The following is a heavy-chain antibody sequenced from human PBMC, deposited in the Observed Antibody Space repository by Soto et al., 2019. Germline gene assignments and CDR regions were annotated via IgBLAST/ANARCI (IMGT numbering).Heavy chain of an antibody. CDR3: AKDHRHRITMVRGGQHFDY. Sequence: GSLRLSCAASGFTCSSYSMNWVRQAPGKGLEWVSYISSSSSTIYYADSVKGRFTISRDNAKNSLYLQMNSLRAEDTAVYYCAKDHRHRITMVRGGQHFDYWGQGTLVTVSS. CDR1: GFTCSSYS. D-gene: IGHD3-10*01. CDR2: ISSSSSTI. J-gene: IGHJ4*02. V-gene: IGHV3-48*04.